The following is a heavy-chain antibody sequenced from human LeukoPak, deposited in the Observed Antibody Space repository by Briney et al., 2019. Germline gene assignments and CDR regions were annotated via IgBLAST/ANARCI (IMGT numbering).Heavy chain of an antibody. CDR1: NYTFTSYG. CDR2: ISAYNGNT. D-gene: IGHD3-10*01. Sequence: APVKASCKASNYTFTSYGISWARQAPGQGLEWMGWISAYNGNTNYAQKLQGRVTMTTDTFTSTAYMELRSLRSDDTAVYYCARDKLLWFGESRAFDIWGQGTMVTVSS. V-gene: IGHV1-18*01. J-gene: IGHJ3*02. CDR3: ARDKLLWFGESRAFDI.